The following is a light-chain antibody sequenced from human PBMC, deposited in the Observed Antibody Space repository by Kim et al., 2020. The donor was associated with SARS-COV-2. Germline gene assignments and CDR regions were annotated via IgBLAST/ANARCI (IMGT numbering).Light chain of an antibody. CDR1: QSIYSS. J-gene: IGKJ4*01. V-gene: IGKV1-5*01. Sequence: TLSSSVGDRVTITCRASQSIYSSLAWYQQKPGKAPKVLIYDASSLASGVPSRFSGSGSGTESTLTISSLQPDDFATYYCQQYNTNFGGGTKVDIK. CDR3: QQYNTN. CDR2: DAS.